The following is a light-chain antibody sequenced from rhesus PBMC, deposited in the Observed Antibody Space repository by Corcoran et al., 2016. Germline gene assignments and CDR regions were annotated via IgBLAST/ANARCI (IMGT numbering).Light chain of an antibody. Sequence: QAAPTQPPSVSGSPGQSVTISCTGTSSAVGAYNYVSWYQQHPGKAPKLIIYGVNKRPSGVSNRFSGSRSGNTASLTISGLQAEDEADYYCCSYTTISTYIFGVGTRLTVL. CDR2: GVN. V-gene: IGLV2S7*01. J-gene: IGLJ1*01. CDR3: CSYTTISTYI. CDR1: SSAVGAYNY.